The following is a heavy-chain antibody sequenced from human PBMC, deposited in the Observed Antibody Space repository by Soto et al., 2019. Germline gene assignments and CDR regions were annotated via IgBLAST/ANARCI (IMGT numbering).Heavy chain of an antibody. D-gene: IGHD6-6*01. CDR3: ARGGQYSNTLYYSDY. CDR2: IYSGGST. CDR1: GFTVSSNY. Sequence: PGGSLRLSCAASGFTVSSNYMSWVRQAPGKGLEWVSVIYSGGSTYYADSVKGRFTISRDNSKNTLYLQMNSLRAEDTAVYYCARGGQYSNTLYYSDYWGRGTLVTISS. J-gene: IGHJ4*02. V-gene: IGHV3-66*01.